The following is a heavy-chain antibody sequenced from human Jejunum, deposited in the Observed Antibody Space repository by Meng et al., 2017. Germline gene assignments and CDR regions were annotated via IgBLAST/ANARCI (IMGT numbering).Heavy chain of an antibody. CDR1: GFTFSSYW. D-gene: IGHD6-19*01. J-gene: IGHJ4*02. Sequence: GESLKISCAASGFTFSSYWMSWVRQAPGKGLEWVANIKQDGSEKYYVDSVKGRFTISRDNANNSLYLQMNSLRAEDTAVYYCARDFSWISRAVAAEWGQGTLVTVAS. V-gene: IGHV3-7*01. CDR3: ARDFSWISRAVAAE. CDR2: IKQDGSEK.